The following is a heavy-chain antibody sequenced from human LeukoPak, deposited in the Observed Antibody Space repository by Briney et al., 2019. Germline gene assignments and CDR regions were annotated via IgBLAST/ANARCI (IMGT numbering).Heavy chain of an antibody. CDR2: MNPNNGNT. V-gene: IGHV1-8*01. CDR3: ARLASSSWPLYYYCGMVV. J-gene: IGHJ6*02. CDR1: GYTFTSYD. D-gene: IGHD6-13*01. Sequence: ASVKVSSKASGYTFTSYDINWGRHAPGQGRQWMARMNPNNGNTGYSQKFQSRVTMTRSTSISTAYMELSSLRSEDTAVYYCARLASSSWPLYYYCGMVVWGQGTTVTVSS.